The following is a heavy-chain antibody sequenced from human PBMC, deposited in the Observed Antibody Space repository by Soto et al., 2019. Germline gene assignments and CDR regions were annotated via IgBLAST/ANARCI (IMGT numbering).Heavy chain of an antibody. D-gene: IGHD1-1*01. CDR2: IFYTGST. V-gene: IGHV4-59*08. Sequence: PSETLSLTCIVSDGSISSYYWGWIRQPPGKGLEWIGYIFYTGSTNYNPSLKSRVTISVDTSKNQFSLKLSSVTAADTAVYYCARHYPIGNNWNYFDYWGQGTLVTVSS. CDR3: ARHYPIGNNWNYFDY. CDR1: DGSISSYY. J-gene: IGHJ4*02.